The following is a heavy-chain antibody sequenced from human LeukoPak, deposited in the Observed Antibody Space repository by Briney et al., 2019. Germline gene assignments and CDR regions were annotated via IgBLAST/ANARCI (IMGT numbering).Heavy chain of an antibody. V-gene: IGHV3-7*01. CDR3: AKGSGGSGLYYFDY. Sequence: GGSLRLSCADSGSTFSNYWMSWVRQAPGKGLEWVANIKQDGSETYYVDSVKGRFTISRDNAKNSLYLQMNSLRAEDTAVYYCAKGSGGSGLYYFDYWGQGTLVTVSS. J-gene: IGHJ4*02. CDR2: IKQDGSET. D-gene: IGHD3-16*01. CDR1: GSTFSNYW.